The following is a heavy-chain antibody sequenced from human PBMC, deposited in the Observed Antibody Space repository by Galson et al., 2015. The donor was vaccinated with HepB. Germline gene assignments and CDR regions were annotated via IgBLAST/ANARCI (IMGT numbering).Heavy chain of an antibody. V-gene: IGHV1-69*04. CDR1: GGTFSSYA. CDR3: ARVSQKDYYDSSGYYYPYYFDY. J-gene: IGHJ4*02. CDR2: IIPILGIA. Sequence: SVKVSCKASGGTFSSYAISWVRQAPGQGLEWMGRIIPILGIANYAQKFQGRVTITADKSTSTAYMELSSPRSEDTAVYYCARVSQKDYYDSSGYYYPYYFDYWGQGTLVTVSS. D-gene: IGHD3-22*01.